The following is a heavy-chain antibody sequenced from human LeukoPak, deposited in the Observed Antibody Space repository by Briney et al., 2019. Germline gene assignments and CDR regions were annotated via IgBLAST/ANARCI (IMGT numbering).Heavy chain of an antibody. CDR3: ATGVAAGLFDN. CDR2: ISYDGSNK. D-gene: IGHD6-25*01. V-gene: IGHV3-30*04. Sequence: GGSLRLSCAASGFTFSSYAMHWVRQAPGKGLEWVAVISYDGSNKYYADSVKGRFTISRDNSKNTLYLQMNSLRAEDTAVYYCATGVAAGLFDNWGQGTLVTVSS. J-gene: IGHJ4*02. CDR1: GFTFSSYA.